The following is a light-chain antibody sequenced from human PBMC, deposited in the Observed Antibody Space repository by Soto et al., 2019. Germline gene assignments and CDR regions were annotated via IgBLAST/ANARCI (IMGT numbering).Light chain of an antibody. J-gene: IGKJ5*01. CDR3: QQYNNWPPIT. Sequence: EIVMTQSPATLSVSPGERATLSCRASQSVSSNLAWYQQQPGQAPRLLIYGASTRATGIPARFSGSGSGTEFTLTTSSLQSEDVAVYYCQQYNNWPPITFGQGTRLEIK. CDR2: GAS. V-gene: IGKV3-15*01. CDR1: QSVSSN.